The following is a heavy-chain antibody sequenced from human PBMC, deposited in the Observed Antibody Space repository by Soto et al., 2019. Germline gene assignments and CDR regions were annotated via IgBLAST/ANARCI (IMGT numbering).Heavy chain of an antibody. Sequence: MAXRRDGSAAVFTFRSKKIHWVRQAPGKGLEWVAVIWYDGSEKYYADSANGRFTISRDNSKNTLYLQMSGMRAADTDVYYCERWGNYKKIDRWGPGTPVTVYS. CDR2: IWYDGSEK. J-gene: IGHJ4*02. D-gene: IGHD7-27*01. V-gene: IGHV3-33*01. CDR1: VFTFRSKK. CDR3: ERWGNYKKIDR.